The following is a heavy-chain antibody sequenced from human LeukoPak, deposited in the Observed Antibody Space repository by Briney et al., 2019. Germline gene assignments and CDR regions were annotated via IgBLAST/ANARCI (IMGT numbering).Heavy chain of an antibody. J-gene: IGHJ3*02. V-gene: IGHV4-61*02. CDR2: ISSSGST. CDR1: GDSISSGDYY. Sequence: SQTLSLTCTVSGDSISSGDYYWSWIRQPAGKGLEWIGRISSSGSTNYNPSLKSRVTISVDASKNQFSLKLSSVTAADTAVYFCARGPYSYDSSGAFDIWGQGTMVTVSS. D-gene: IGHD3-22*01. CDR3: ARGPYSYDSSGAFDI.